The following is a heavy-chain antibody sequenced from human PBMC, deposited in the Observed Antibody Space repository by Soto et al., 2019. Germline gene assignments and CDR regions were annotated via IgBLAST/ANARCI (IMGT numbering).Heavy chain of an antibody. CDR2: IYSEGTP. V-gene: IGHV3-53*01. J-gene: IGHJ6*02. CDR3: ARSTYYDILTGSYHCYAMDV. CDR1: GFTVGSNY. D-gene: IGHD3-9*01. Sequence: GGSLRLSCAASGFTVGSNYMSWVRQAPGKGLEWVSVIYSEGTPYYADSVKGRFTISRENSNNTLYLHMNNLRAEDTAVYYCARSTYYDILTGSYHCYAMDVWGQGTTVTVSS.